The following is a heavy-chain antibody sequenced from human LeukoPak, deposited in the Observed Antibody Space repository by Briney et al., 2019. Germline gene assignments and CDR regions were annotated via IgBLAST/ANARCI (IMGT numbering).Heavy chain of an antibody. CDR3: ARGPPNWGRTEARPFDI. Sequence: SETLSLTCSVYGGSFSTSYWGWIRQPPGKGLEWIEEIKHSGSTNYNPSLKSRVTISIDTSNNQFSLRLSSVTAADTAVYYCARGPPNWGRTEARPFDIWGQGTMLTVSS. D-gene: IGHD2-8*02. CDR1: GGSFSTSY. V-gene: IGHV4-34*01. J-gene: IGHJ3*02. CDR2: IKHSGST.